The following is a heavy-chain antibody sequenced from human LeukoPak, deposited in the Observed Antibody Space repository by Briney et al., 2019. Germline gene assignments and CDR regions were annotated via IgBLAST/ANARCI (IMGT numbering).Heavy chain of an antibody. J-gene: IGHJ6*03. D-gene: IGHD3-16*01. Sequence: ASVKVSCKASGGTFSSYAISWVRQAPGQGLEWMGGIIPIFGTANYAQKFQGRVTVTADKSTSTAYMELSSLRSEDTAVYYCARGAHLLVWDYYYYMDVWGKGTTVTVSS. CDR1: GGTFSSYA. CDR3: ARGAHLLVWDYYYYMDV. CDR2: IIPIFGTA. V-gene: IGHV1-69*06.